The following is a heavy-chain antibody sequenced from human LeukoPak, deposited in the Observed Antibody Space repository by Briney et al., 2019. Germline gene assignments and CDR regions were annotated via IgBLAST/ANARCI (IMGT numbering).Heavy chain of an antibody. CDR1: GYTFTTYY. V-gene: IGHV1-2*02. J-gene: IGHJ4*02. CDR3: ARPYNWNDGGAVYYFDY. CDR2: INPNSGGT. D-gene: IGHD1-20*01. Sequence: ASVKVSCKASGYTFTTYYMHWVRQAPGQGLEWMGWINPNSGGTNYAQQFQGRVTMTRDTPISTAYMELSRLRSDDTAVYYCARPYNWNDGGAVYYFDYWGQGTQVTVSS.